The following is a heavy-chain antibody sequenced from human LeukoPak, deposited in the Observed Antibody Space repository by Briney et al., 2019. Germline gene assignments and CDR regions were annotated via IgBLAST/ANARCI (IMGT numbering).Heavy chain of an antibody. Sequence: ASVKVSSKASGYTFTSYYMHWVRQAPGQGLEWMGIINPSGGSTSYAQKFQGRVTMTRDTSTSTVYMELGSLRYEGAAVYYCARAPGQSARGDFDYWGQGTLVTVSS. CDR2: INPSGGST. CDR3: ARAPGQSARGDFDY. D-gene: IGHD1-14*01. CDR1: GYTFTSYY. J-gene: IGHJ4*02. V-gene: IGHV1-46*01.